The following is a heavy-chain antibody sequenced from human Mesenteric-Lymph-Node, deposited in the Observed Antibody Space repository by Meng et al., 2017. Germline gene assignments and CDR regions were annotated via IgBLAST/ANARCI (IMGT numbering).Heavy chain of an antibody. Sequence: ASVKVSCKASGYTFTSYGISWVRQAPGQGLEWMGWMNPNSGNTGYAQKFQGRVTMTRDTSTSTVYMELSSLRSEDTAVYYCARAGVPLDTAMVNPVIEWDYWGQGTLVTVSS. CDR3: ARAGVPLDTAMVNPVIEWDY. CDR2: MNPNSGNT. D-gene: IGHD5-18*01. CDR1: GYTFTSYG. V-gene: IGHV1-8*02. J-gene: IGHJ4*02.